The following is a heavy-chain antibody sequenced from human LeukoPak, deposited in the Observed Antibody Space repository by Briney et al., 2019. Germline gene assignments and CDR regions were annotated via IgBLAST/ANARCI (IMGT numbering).Heavy chain of an antibody. Sequence: SQALSLTCAISGDSVSSNSAAWNWIRQSPSRGLEWLGRTYYRSKWYNDYAVSVKSQITINPDTSKNQFSLQLNSVTPEDTAVYYCARAYFDWFSIDYWGQGTLVTVSS. CDR2: TYYRSKWYN. D-gene: IGHD3-9*01. V-gene: IGHV6-1*01. J-gene: IGHJ4*02. CDR1: GDSVSSNSAA. CDR3: ARAYFDWFSIDY.